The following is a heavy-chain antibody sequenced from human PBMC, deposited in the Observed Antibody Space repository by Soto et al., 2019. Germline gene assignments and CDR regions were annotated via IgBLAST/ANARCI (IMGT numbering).Heavy chain of an antibody. CDR2: ISGSGDGT. V-gene: IGHV3-23*01. D-gene: IGHD2-15*01. CDR1: GFTFNNYA. Sequence: GGSLRLSCAASGFTFNNYAMSWVRQAPGKGLEWVSVISGSGDGTYYADSVKGRFTISRDNSKNTLYLHMNSLKLEDPAVYYCATDPGYCSFGRCSRVDYWGQGTLVTVSS. CDR3: ATDPGYCSFGRCSRVDY. J-gene: IGHJ4*02.